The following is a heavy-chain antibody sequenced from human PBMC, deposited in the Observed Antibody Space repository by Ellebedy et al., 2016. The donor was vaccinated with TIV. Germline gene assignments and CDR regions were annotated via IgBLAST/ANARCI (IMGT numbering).Heavy chain of an antibody. D-gene: IGHD7-27*01. CDR1: GFTFSASA. J-gene: IGHJ4*02. Sequence: PGGSLRLSCAASGFTFSASAMGWVRQAPGRGLEWVSAIGESGAEYWTPYADSVKGRFTISRDNSKNTLYLQMNSLRVEDTAIYYCVKGGAGDHGYWGQGTLVTVSS. V-gene: IGHV3-23*01. CDR3: VKGGAGDHGY. CDR2: IGESGAEYWT.